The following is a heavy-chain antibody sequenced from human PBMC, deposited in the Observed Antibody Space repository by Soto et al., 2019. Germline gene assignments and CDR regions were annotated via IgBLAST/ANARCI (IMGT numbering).Heavy chain of an antibody. V-gene: IGHV3-23*01. Sequence: GGSLRLSCAASGFTFSSYAMSWVRQAPGKGLEWVSAISGSGGSTYYADSVKGRVTISRDNSKNTLYLQTNSLRVEDTAVYYCAKDLLAGDSSGYYDYWGQGTLVTVSS. J-gene: IGHJ4*02. CDR2: ISGSGGST. CDR1: GFTFSSYA. CDR3: AKDLLAGDSSGYYDY. D-gene: IGHD3-22*01.